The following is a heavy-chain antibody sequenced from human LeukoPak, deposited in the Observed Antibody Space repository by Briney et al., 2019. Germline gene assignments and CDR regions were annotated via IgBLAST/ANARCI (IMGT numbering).Heavy chain of an antibody. CDR1: GGSISSGDYY. Sequence: TSETLSLTCTVSGGSISSGDYYWSWIRQPPGKGLEWIGYIYYSGSTYYNPSLKSRVTISVDTSKNQFSLKLSSVTAADTAVYYCARDRGSAAGKVPTRDAFDIWGQGTMVTVSS. CDR3: ARDRGSAAGKVPTRDAFDI. CDR2: IYYSGST. V-gene: IGHV4-30-4*01. D-gene: IGHD6-13*01. J-gene: IGHJ3*02.